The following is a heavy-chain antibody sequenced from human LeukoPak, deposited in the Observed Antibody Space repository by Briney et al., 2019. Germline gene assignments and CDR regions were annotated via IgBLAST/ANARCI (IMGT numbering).Heavy chain of an antibody. CDR2: IDTTTNFI. CDR3: ATSMAQDVDAFHI. J-gene: IGHJ3*02. CDR1: GFDSSGDS. D-gene: IGHD2-21*01. Sequence: GGSLRFSGEASGFDSSGDSRNWVRQAPGMGREWGSFIDTTTNFIFYSDSVRGRFTISRDNAKNSLHLQMNNLRAEDTAMFYCATSMAQDVDAFHIWVQGTMLTVSS. V-gene: IGHV3-21*01.